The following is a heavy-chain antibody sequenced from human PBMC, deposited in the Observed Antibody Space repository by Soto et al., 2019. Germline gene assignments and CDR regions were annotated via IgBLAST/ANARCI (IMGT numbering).Heavy chain of an antibody. Sequence: PGGSLRLSCAASGFTVSSNYMSWVRQAPGKGLEWVSVIYSGGSTYYADSVKGRFTISRDNSKDTLYLQMNSLRAEDTAVYYCVSNYDILTGYYSPADYYYYMDVWGKGTKVTVSS. D-gene: IGHD3-9*01. J-gene: IGHJ6*03. CDR2: IYSGGST. CDR3: VSNYDILTGYYSPADYYYYMDV. CDR1: GFTVSSNY. V-gene: IGHV3-66*01.